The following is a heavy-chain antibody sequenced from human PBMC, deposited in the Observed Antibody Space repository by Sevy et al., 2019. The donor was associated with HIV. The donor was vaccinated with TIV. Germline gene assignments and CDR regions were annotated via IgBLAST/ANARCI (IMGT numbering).Heavy chain of an antibody. CDR2: ISYDGSNK. CDR3: ARDRARDGYNYDAFDI. V-gene: IGHV3-30-3*01. Sequence: GESLKISCAASGFTFSSYAMHWVRQAPGKGLEWVAVISYDGSNKYYADSVKGRFTIYRDNSKNTLYLQMNSLRAEDTAVYYCARDRARDGYNYDAFDIWGQGTMVTVSS. J-gene: IGHJ3*02. CDR1: GFTFSSYA. D-gene: IGHD5-12*01.